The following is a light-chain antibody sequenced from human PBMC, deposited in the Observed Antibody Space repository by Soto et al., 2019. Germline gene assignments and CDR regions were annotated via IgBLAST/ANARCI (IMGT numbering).Light chain of an antibody. V-gene: IGKV3-11*01. CDR2: DAS. CDR3: QQRSNWPALT. CDR1: QSVGGS. J-gene: IGKJ4*01. Sequence: EIVLTQSPATLSLSPGERATLSCRASQSVGGSLAWYQQKPGQAPRLLIYDASNRATGIPARFSGSGSGTDSTLTISSLEPEDFAVYYCQQRSNWPALTFGGGTKVEIK.